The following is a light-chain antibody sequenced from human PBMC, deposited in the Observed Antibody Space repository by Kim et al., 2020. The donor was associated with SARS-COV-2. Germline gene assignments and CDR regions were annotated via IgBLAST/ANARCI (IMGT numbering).Light chain of an antibody. CDR3: SSYTTRRYVV. Sequence: GHAITSSCRGTRSDIGGYNLVCWYQQRPGNAPQVILYDVSKRPSGVSSRFSGSKSDNTASLTISGLQTEDEADYYCSSYTTRRYVVFGGGTQLTVL. V-gene: IGLV2-14*03. CDR1: RSDIGGYNL. J-gene: IGLJ2*01. CDR2: DVS.